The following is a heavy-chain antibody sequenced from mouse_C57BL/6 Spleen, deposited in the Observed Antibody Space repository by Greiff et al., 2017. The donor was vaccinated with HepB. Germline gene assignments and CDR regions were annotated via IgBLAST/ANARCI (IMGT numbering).Heavy chain of an antibody. CDR3: ARRYYSNSNFDY. CDR2: IDPSDSYT. Sequence: QVQLQQPGAELVKPGASVKLSCKASGYTFTSYWMQWVKQRPGQGLEWIGEIDPSDSYTNYNQKFKGKATLTVDTSSSTAYMQLSSLTSEDSAVYYCARRYYSNSNFDYWGQGTTLTVSS. J-gene: IGHJ2*01. CDR1: GYTFTSYW. V-gene: IGHV1-50*01. D-gene: IGHD2-5*01.